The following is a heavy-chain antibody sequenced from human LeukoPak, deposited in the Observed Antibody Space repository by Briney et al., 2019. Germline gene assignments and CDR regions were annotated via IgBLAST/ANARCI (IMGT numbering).Heavy chain of an antibody. D-gene: IGHD6-6*01. CDR2: IWYDGSNK. CDR1: GFTFSNYG. Sequence: GSLRPSCAASGFTFSNYGMDWVRQAPGKGLGWVAVIWYDGSNKYYADSVKGRFTISRDNSKNTLYLQMNSLRAGDTAVYYCARERPPYYYMDVWGKGTMVTVSS. J-gene: IGHJ6*03. CDR3: ARERPPYYYMDV. V-gene: IGHV3-33*01.